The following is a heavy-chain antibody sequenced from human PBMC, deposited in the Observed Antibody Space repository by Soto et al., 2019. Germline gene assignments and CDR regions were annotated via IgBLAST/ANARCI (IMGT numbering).Heavy chain of an antibody. J-gene: IGHJ6*02. D-gene: IGHD3-10*01. Sequence: TSETLSLTCTVSGGSISSGDYYWSWIRQPPGKGLEWIGYIYYSGSTYYNPSLKSRVTISVDTSKNQFSLKLSSVTAADTAVYYCARDPSRGFGEFYYYYYGMDVWGQGTTVTVSS. CDR1: GGSISSGDYY. V-gene: IGHV4-30-4*01. CDR3: ARDPSRGFGEFYYYYYGMDV. CDR2: IYYSGST.